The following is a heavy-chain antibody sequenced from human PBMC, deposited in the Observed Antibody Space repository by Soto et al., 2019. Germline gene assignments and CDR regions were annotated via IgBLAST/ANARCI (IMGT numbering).Heavy chain of an antibody. CDR3: AKLYSSSEYYYGMDV. CDR2: IYYSGST. V-gene: IGHV4-39*01. J-gene: IGHJ6*02. D-gene: IGHD6-6*01. CDR1: GGSISSSSYY. Sequence: KPSETLSLTCTVSGGSISSSSYYWGWIRQPPGKGLEWIGSIYYSGSTYYNPSLKSRVTISVDTSKNQFSLKLSSVTAADTAVYYCAKLYSSSEYYYGMDVWGQGTTVTVSS.